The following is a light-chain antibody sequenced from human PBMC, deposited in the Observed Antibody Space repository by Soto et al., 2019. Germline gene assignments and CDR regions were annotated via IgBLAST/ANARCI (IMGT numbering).Light chain of an antibody. V-gene: IGLV3-21*02. CDR2: DDS. CDR3: QVWDSSSDVV. Sequence: SYELTQPHSVSVAPGQTATLTCGGNKIDTKGVSWYQQMPGQAPVLVVYDDSARPSGIPERFSGSNSGNTATLTIARVEAGDEADYYCQVWDSSSDVVFGGGTKLTVL. CDR1: KIDTKG. J-gene: IGLJ2*01.